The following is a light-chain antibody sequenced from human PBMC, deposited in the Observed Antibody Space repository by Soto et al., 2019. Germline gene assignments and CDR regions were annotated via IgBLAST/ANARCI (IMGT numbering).Light chain of an antibody. CDR1: SSDVGGYNY. J-gene: IGLJ2*01. Sequence: QSVLTQPRSVSGSPGQSVTISCTGTSSDVGGYNYVSWYQQHPGKAPKLMISDVSKRPSGVPDRFSGSKSGNAASLTISGLQAGDEADYYCCSYAGSYTVVFGGGTKLTVL. CDR3: CSYAGSYTVV. V-gene: IGLV2-11*01. CDR2: DVS.